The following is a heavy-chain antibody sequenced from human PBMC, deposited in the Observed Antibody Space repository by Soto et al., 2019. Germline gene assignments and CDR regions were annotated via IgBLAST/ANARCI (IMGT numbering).Heavy chain of an antibody. CDR3: AREATTSGRDFWSGYWGYYYYGMDV. Sequence: GGSLRLSCAASGFTFSSYGMHWVRQAPGKGLEWVAVIWYDGSNKYYADSVKGRFTISRDNSKNTLYLQMNSLRAEDTAVYYCAREATTSGRDFWSGYWGYYYYGMDVWGQGTTVTVSS. CDR2: IWYDGSNK. D-gene: IGHD3-3*01. V-gene: IGHV3-33*01. J-gene: IGHJ6*02. CDR1: GFTFSSYG.